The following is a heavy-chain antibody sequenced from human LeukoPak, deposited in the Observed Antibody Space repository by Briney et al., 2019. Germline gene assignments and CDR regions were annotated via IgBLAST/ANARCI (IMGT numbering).Heavy chain of an antibody. J-gene: IGHJ6*04. CDR2: INWNGGST. D-gene: IGHD3-10*02. CDR1: GFTFDDYG. CDR3: AELGITMIGGV. Sequence: GGSLRLSCAASGFTFDDYGMSWVRQAPGKGLEWVSGINWNGGSTSYADFVKGRFTISRDNAKNSLYLQMNSLRAEDTAVYYCAELGITMIGGVWGKGTTVTISS. V-gene: IGHV3-20*04.